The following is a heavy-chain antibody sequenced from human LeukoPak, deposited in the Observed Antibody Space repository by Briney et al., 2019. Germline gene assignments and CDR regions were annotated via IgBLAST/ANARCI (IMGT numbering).Heavy chain of an antibody. D-gene: IGHD3-3*01. CDR2: ISYDGSNK. CDR3: ARAVTYYDFWSGSEY. J-gene: IGHJ4*02. V-gene: IGHV3-30*04. CDR1: GFTFSSYA. Sequence: GGSLRLSCAASGFTFSSYARHWVRQAPGKGLEWVAVISYDGSNKYYADSVKGRFTISRGNSKNTLYLQMNSLRAEDTAVYYCARAVTYYDFWSGSEYWGQGTLVTVSS.